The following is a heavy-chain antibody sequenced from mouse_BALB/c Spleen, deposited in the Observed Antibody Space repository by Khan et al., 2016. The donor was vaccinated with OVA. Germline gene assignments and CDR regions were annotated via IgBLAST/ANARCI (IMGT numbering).Heavy chain of an antibody. D-gene: IGHD1-1*01. CDR3: ARIYGGDFDY. CDR1: GYSITSDYA. CDR2: ISYSGNT. Sequence: VQLQESGPGLVKPSQSLSLTCTVTGYSITSDYAWNWLRQFPGNKLEWMGHISYSGNTKYNPSLKSRISITRDTSKNQFFLQLNSVTTEDTATYYCARIYGGDFDYWGQGTTLTVSS. V-gene: IGHV3-2*02. J-gene: IGHJ2*01.